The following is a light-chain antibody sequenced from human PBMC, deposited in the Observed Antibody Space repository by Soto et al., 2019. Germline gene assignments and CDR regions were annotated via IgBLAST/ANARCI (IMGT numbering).Light chain of an antibody. CDR2: DTS. CDR1: QSVSSK. V-gene: IGKV3-15*01. CDR3: QQYSNWPPIT. Sequence: IVLTQSPGTLSLSPWERATLSCRASQSVSSKLAWYQQKPGQAPRLLIYDTSTRATGIPARFSGSGSGTEFTLTISSLQSEDFTVYYCQQYSNWPPITFGQGTRLEIK. J-gene: IGKJ5*01.